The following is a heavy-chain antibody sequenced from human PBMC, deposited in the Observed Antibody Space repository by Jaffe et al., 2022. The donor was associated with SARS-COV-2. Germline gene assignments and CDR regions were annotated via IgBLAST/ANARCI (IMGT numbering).Heavy chain of an antibody. CDR2: INLGNDKT. CDR3: ATYSVDQWGPQWDYFDY. Sequence: QDQLVQSGAEVKKPGASVKVSCKASGNIFSSYSVHWVRQAPGQRLEWMGWINLGNDKTKYSQNFQGRVTITRDTSASTAYMELSSLTSEDTALYYCATYSVDQWGPQWDYFDYWGQGTLVTVSS. CDR1: GNIFSSYS. J-gene: IGHJ4*02. D-gene: IGHD2-21*01. V-gene: IGHV1-3*01.